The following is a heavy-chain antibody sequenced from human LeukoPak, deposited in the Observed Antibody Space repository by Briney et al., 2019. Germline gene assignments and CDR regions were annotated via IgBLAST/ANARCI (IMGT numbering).Heavy chain of an antibody. V-gene: IGHV3-53*01. Sequence: GGSLRLSCAASGFSFSSNYMIWVRQAPGKGLEWVSVLYSVGSTYFADSVKGRFTISRDNSKNTLYLQMNSLKPEDTAVYYCASGGDPQWLVHGEYWGQGTLVTVSS. D-gene: IGHD6-19*01. CDR1: GFSFSSNY. CDR3: ASGGDPQWLVHGEY. J-gene: IGHJ4*02. CDR2: LYSVGST.